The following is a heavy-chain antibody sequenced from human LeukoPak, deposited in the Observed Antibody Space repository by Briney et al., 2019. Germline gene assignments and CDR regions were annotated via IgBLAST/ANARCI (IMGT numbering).Heavy chain of an antibody. CDR2: ISSNGGST. D-gene: IGHD3-3*01. Sequence: GGSLRLSCAACGFTFSSYAMHWVRQAPGRGLEYVSAISSNGGSTYYANSVKGRFTISRDNSKNTLYLQMGSLRAEDMAVYYCARGLITIFGVVPSGYMDVWGKGTTVTVSS. J-gene: IGHJ6*03. V-gene: IGHV3-64*01. CDR3: ARGLITIFGVVPSGYMDV. CDR1: GFTFSSYA.